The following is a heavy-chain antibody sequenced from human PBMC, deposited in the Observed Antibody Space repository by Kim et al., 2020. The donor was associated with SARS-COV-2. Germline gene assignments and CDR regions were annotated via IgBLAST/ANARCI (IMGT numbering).Heavy chain of an antibody. D-gene: IGHD2-15*01. V-gene: IGHV4-31*03. CDR3: ASSTPFVVVAAPTTVVTACGFDY. Sequence: SETLSRTCTVSGGSISSGGYYCSWIRQHPGKGLEWIGYIYYSGSTYYNPSLKSRVTISVDTSKNQFSLKLSSVTAADTAVYYCASSTPFVVVAAPTTVVTACGFDYWGQGTLVTVSS. CDR1: GGSISSGGYY. J-gene: IGHJ4*02. CDR2: IYYSGST.